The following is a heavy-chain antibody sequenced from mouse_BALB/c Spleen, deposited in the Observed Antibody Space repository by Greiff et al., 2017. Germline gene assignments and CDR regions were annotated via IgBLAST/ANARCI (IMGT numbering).Heavy chain of an antibody. CDR3: ARRGGYYGYDGDY. V-gene: IGHV1-87*01. CDR1: GYTFTSYW. D-gene: IGHD2-2*01. J-gene: IGHJ2*01. Sequence: VQLQQSGAELARPGASVKLSCKASGYTFTSYWMQWVKQRPGQGLEWIGAIYPGDGDTRYTQKFKGKATLTADKSSSTAYMQLSSLASEDSAVYYCARRGGYYGYDGDYWGQGTTLTVSS. CDR2: IYPGDGDT.